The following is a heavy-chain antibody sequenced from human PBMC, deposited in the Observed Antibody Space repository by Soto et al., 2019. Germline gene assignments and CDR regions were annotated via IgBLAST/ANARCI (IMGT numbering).Heavy chain of an antibody. CDR2: IVPILHIA. V-gene: IGHV1-69*02. Sequence: QVQLVQSGAEVKKPGSSVKVSCKASGGTFSNYAISWVRQAPGQGLEWMGRIVPILHIAHYAQKFQGRVTITADKSTSTAYMELSSLRSDDTAVYYCARGDYGDYYDAFDIWGKGSMVTVSS. D-gene: IGHD4-17*01. J-gene: IGHJ3*02. CDR3: ARGDYGDYYDAFDI. CDR1: GGTFSNYA.